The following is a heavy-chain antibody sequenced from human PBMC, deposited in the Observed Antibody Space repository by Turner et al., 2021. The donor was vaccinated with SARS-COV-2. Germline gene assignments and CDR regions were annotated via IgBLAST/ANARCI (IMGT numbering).Heavy chain of an antibody. V-gene: IGHV1-24*01. J-gene: IGHJ4*02. CDR3: ATGYAYCGGDCSIDY. Sequence: QVQLVQSGAEVKKPGASVKVSCKVSGYTLTDLSMHWVRQAPGKGLEWMGGFDPEDAETIYAQKFQGRVTMTEDTSTDTAYMELSSLRSEDTAVYYCATGYAYCGGDCSIDYWGQGTLVTVSS. CDR1: GYTLTDLS. D-gene: IGHD2-21*02. CDR2: FDPEDAET.